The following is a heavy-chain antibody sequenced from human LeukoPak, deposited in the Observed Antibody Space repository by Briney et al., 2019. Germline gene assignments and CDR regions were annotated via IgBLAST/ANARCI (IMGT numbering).Heavy chain of an antibody. CDR2: ISYDGSNK. V-gene: IGHV3-30-3*01. D-gene: IGHD5-18*01. CDR3: ARAKYSYGYLDY. J-gene: IGHJ4*02. Sequence: QPGGSLRLSCAASGFTFSSYAMHWVRQAPGKGLEWVAVISYDGSNKYYADSVKGRFTISRDNSKNTLYLQMNSLRAEDTAVYYCARAKYSYGYLDYWGQGTLVTVSS. CDR1: GFTFSSYA.